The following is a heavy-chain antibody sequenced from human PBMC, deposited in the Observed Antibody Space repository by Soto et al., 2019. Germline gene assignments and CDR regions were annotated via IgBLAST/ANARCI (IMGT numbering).Heavy chain of an antibody. V-gene: IGHV3-23*01. J-gene: IGHJ3*02. CDR3: AGLGWRWPDAFDI. CDR1: GFTFSSYA. CDR2: IRGSGGST. D-gene: IGHD2-15*01. Sequence: EVQLLESGGGLVQPGGSLRLSCAASGFTFSSYAMSWVRQAPGKGLEWVSAIRGSGGSTYYADSVKGRFTISRDNSKNTLYRQMNSLRAEDTAVYYCAGLGWRWPDAFDIWGQGTMVTVSS.